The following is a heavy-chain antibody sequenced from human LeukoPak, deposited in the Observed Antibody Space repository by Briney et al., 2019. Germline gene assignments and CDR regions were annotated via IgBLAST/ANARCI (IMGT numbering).Heavy chain of an antibody. J-gene: IGHJ4*02. CDR3: ARGITMIVVAPFDY. D-gene: IGHD3-22*01. CDR2: IYYSGST. V-gene: IGHV4-39*01. Sequence: PSETLSLTCTVSGGSISSSSYYWGWIRQPPGKGLEWIGSIYYSGSTYYNPSLKSRVTLSVDTSKNQFSLKLSSVTAADTAVYYCARGITMIVVAPFDYWGQGTLVTVSS. CDR1: GGSISSSSYY.